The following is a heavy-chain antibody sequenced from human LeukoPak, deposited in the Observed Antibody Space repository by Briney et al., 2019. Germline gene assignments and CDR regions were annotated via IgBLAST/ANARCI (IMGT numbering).Heavy chain of an antibody. CDR3: AGAMDFGVVTFDY. V-gene: IGHV1-69*05. CDR2: IIPIFGTA. D-gene: IGHD3-3*01. CDR1: GGTFSSYA. Sequence: SVKVSCKASGGTFSSYAISWVRQAPGQGLEWMGGIIPIFGTANYAQKFQGRVTITTDESTSTAYMELSSLRSEDTAVYYCAGAMDFGVVTFDYWGQGTLVTVSS. J-gene: IGHJ4*02.